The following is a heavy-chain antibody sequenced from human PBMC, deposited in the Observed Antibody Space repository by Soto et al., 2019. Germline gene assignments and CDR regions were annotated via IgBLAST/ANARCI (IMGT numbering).Heavy chain of an antibody. Sequence: SVKVSCKASGGTFSRNTISWVRQAPGQGLEWMGGIMPIFGSANYAQKFQGRVTITADEYTRTVYMELSRLRSEDTAIYYCARQFDSDTSGYYYAYWGQGTLVTVSS. CDR2: IMPIFGSA. J-gene: IGHJ4*02. V-gene: IGHV1-69*13. CDR3: ARQFDSDTSGYYYAY. CDR1: GGTFSRNT. D-gene: IGHD3-22*01.